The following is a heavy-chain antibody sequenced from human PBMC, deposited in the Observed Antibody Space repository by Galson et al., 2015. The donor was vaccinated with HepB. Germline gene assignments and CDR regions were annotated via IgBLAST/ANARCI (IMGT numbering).Heavy chain of an antibody. CDR3: AKGIAVAGRGGDAFDI. D-gene: IGHD6-19*01. J-gene: IGHJ3*02. Sequence: FLRLSCAASGFTFDDYAMHWVRQAPGKGLEWVSLISWDGGSTYYADSVKGRFTISRDNSKNSLYLQMNSLRAEDTALYYCAKGIAVAGRGGDAFDIWGQGTMVTVSS. CDR2: ISWDGGST. V-gene: IGHV3-43D*03. CDR1: GFTFDDYA.